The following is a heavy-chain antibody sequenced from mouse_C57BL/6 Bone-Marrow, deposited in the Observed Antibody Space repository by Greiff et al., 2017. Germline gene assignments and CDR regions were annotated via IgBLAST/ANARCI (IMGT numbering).Heavy chain of an antibody. CDR3: TTYYGNSAWFAY. CDR1: GFNIKDDY. Sequence: VQLQQSGAELVRPGASVKLSCTASGFNIKDDYMHWVKQRPEQGLEWIGWIDPENGDTEYASKFQGKATITADTSSNTAYLQLSSLTSEDTAVYYCTTYYGNSAWFAYWDQGTLVTVSA. CDR2: IDPENGDT. J-gene: IGHJ3*01. V-gene: IGHV14-4*01. D-gene: IGHD2-1*01.